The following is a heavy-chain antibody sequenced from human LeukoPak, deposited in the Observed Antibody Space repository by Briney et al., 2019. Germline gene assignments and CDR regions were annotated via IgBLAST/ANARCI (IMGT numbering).Heavy chain of an antibody. D-gene: IGHD6-13*01. CDR3: ASQYSRISIIQH. V-gene: IGHV3-7*01. Sequence: PGGSLRLSCAASGFRFNTYWISWVRQAPGKGLEWVANIKQDGNEKYYVDSVKGRFTISRDNAKNSLYLQMNSLRAEDTAVYYCASQYSRISIIQHWGQGTLVTVSS. CDR1: GFRFNTYW. CDR2: IKQDGNEK. J-gene: IGHJ1*01.